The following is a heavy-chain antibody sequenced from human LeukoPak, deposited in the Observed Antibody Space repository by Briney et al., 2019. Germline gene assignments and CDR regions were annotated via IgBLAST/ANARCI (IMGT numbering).Heavy chain of an antibody. CDR1: GYTFTGYY. J-gene: IGHJ4*02. CDR2: INPNSGVT. Sequence: GASVKVSCKASGYTFTGYYMHWVRQAPGQGLEWMGDINPNSGVTNYAQKFQGRVTMTRDTSTSTVYMELSSLRSEDTAVYYCARGPPGYSSSWYPWNYWGQGTLVTVSS. CDR3: ARGPPGYSSSWYPWNY. V-gene: IGHV1-2*02. D-gene: IGHD6-13*01.